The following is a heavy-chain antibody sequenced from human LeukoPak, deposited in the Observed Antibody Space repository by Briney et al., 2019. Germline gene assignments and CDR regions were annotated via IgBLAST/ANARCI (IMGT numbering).Heavy chain of an antibody. CDR1: GFTFGDYA. CDR3: AKDVGYSYGYGRIDY. J-gene: IGHJ4*02. D-gene: IGHD5-18*01. CDR2: ISWNSGSI. V-gene: IGHV3-9*01. Sequence: SLSLTCAVYGFTFGDYAMHWIRQAPGKGLEWFSGISWNSGSIGYADSVKGRFTISRDNAKPSLYQQMNSLRAEDTALYYCAKDVGYSYGYGRIDYWGQGTLVTVSS.